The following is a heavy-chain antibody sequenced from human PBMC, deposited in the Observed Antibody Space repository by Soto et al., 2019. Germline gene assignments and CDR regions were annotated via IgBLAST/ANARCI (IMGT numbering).Heavy chain of an antibody. CDR1: GFLFSGST. J-gene: IGHJ4*02. V-gene: IGHV3-21*01. Sequence: SLKLSCVAYGFLFSGSTMNWFRQAPGKGLNWVSSISSSSHYIYYADSLKGRFTISRDNAKNSLFLQMNSLRAEDTAVEYGAREIESGPGRWGQGALVTFAS. CDR2: ISSSSHYI. D-gene: IGHD7-27*01. CDR3: AREIESGPGR.